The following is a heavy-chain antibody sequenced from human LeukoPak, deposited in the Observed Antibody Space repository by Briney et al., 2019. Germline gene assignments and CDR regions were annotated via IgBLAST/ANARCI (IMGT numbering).Heavy chain of an antibody. J-gene: IGHJ4*02. D-gene: IGHD6-13*01. CDR2: IYYSGST. CDR1: GGSINSGNYF. CDR3: AAGTDF. V-gene: IGHV4-39*01. Sequence: SETLSLTCSVSGGSINSGNYFWGWIRQPPGKGLEWIGSIYYSGSTYYNPSLKSRVTISVDTSKNQFSLKLSSVTAADTAVYYCAAGTDFWGQGTLVTVSS.